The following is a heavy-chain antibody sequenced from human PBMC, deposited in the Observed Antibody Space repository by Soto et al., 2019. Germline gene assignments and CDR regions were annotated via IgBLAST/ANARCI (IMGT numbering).Heavy chain of an antibody. CDR2: ISGSGGST. Sequence: GGSLRLSCAASGFTFSSYAMSWVRQAPGKGLEWVSAISGSGGSTYYGDSVKGRFTISRDNSKITLYLQMNSLRAEDTAVYYCAKDLIVNPPEHESGTGVFDYWGQGTLVTVSS. CDR1: GFTFSSYA. D-gene: IGHD2-15*01. CDR3: AKDLIVNPPEHESGTGVFDY. J-gene: IGHJ4*02. V-gene: IGHV3-23*01.